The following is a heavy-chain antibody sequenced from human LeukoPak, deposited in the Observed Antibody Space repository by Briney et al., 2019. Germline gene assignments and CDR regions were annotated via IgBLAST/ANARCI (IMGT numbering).Heavy chain of an antibody. CDR3: ATSGLSRFGF. D-gene: IGHD2/OR15-2a*01. V-gene: IGHV3-23*01. J-gene: IGHJ4*02. CDR2: ISGSGGST. Sequence: GGSLRLSCAASGFTFTSYAMSWVRQVSGKGLEWVSVISGSGGSTYYVDSVKGRFTISRDNSKNTLYLQMNSLRAEDTAVYYCATSGLSRFGFWGQGTLVTVSS. CDR1: GFTFTSYA.